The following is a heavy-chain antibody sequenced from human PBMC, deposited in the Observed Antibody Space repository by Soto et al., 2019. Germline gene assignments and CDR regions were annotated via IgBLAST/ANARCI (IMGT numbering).Heavy chain of an antibody. Sequence: QGQLVESGGGLVKPGGSLRLSCVASGFTFSDYYMNWIRQAPGKGLEWISYISTSGTTTYYADSVKGRFTISRDNANNSLYLQMHSLRAEDTALYYSARHAIAERLKKTWFAPWGQGTLVSVSS. J-gene: IGHJ5*02. V-gene: IGHV3-11*01. CDR2: ISTSGTTT. D-gene: IGHD2-21*01. CDR3: ARHAIAERLKKTWFAP. CDR1: GFTFSDYY.